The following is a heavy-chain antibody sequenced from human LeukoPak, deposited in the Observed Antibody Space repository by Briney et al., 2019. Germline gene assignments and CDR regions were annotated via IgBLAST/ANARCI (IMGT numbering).Heavy chain of an antibody. J-gene: IGHJ5*02. Sequence: SETLSLTCTVSGGSISSYYWSWIRQPAGKGLEWIGRIYTSGSTNYNPSLKSRVTMSVDTSKNQLSLKLSSVTAADTAVYYCARRKDSSGYFGRMGWFDPWGQGILVTVSS. CDR1: GGSISSYY. CDR2: IYTSGST. V-gene: IGHV4-4*07. D-gene: IGHD3-22*01. CDR3: ARRKDSSGYFGRMGWFDP.